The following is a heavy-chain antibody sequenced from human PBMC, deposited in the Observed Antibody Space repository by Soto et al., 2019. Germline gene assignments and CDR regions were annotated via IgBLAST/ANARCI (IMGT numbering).Heavy chain of an antibody. CDR1: GYTFTGYY. CDR3: AREGYCSGGSCYSYYYYYGMDV. J-gene: IGHJ6*02. CDR2: INPNSGGT. Sequence: GASVKVSCKASGYTFTGYYMHWVRQAPGQGLEWMGWINPNSGGTNYAQKFQGWVTMTRDTSISTAYMELSRLRSDDTAVYYCAREGYCSGGSCYSYYYYYGMDVWGQGTTVTVSS. D-gene: IGHD2-15*01. V-gene: IGHV1-2*04.